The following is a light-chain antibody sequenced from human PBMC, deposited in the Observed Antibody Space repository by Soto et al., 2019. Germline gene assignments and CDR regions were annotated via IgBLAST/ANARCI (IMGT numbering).Light chain of an antibody. CDR3: SSYTTSSTRV. J-gene: IGLJ1*01. CDR1: SSDVGAYNY. V-gene: IGLV2-14*03. CDR2: DVN. Sequence: QSALTQPASVSGSPGQSITISCTGTSSDVGAYNYVSWYQHHPGNAPKLMIYDVNHRPSGVSNRFSGSKSGNTASLTISGLQAEDETDYYCSSYTTSSTRVFGTGTKVTVL.